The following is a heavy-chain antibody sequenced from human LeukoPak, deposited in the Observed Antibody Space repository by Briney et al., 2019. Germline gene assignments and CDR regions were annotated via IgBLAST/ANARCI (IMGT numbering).Heavy chain of an antibody. D-gene: IGHD5-24*01. V-gene: IGHV3-30-3*01. J-gene: IGHJ4*02. Sequence: GGSLRLPCAASEFTFRSYWMHWVRQAPGKGLEWVAVISYDGSNKYYADSVKGRFTISRDNSKNTLYLQMDSLTTEDTTLYYCARRRDGYNPELDYWGQGTLVTVSS. CDR3: ARRRDGYNPELDY. CDR1: EFTFRSYW. CDR2: ISYDGSNK.